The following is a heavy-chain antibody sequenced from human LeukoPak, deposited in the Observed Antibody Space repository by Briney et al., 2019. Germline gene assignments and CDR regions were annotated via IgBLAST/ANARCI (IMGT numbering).Heavy chain of an antibody. V-gene: IGHV1-46*01. J-gene: IGHJ3*01. D-gene: IGHD5-24*01. CDR1: GYTFTNSY. Sequence: ASVTLSCTASGYTFTNSYIHWVRQAPGQVLEWVGLINADGGNTNYAQNVQGRVTLTRDTSTSTVYMELSSLRSEDTAIYYCARIRDGYNDAYDLWGQGTVVTVPS. CDR3: ARIRDGYNDAYDL. CDR2: INADGGNT.